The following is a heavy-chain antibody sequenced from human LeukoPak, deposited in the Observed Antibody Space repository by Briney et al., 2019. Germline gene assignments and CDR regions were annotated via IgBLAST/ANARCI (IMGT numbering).Heavy chain of an antibody. Sequence: PSETLSLTCAVYGGSFSGYYWSWIRQPPGKGLEWSGEINHSGSTNYNPSLQSRVTISVDTSKNQFSLKLRSVTAADTAVYYCARGKDIVVVPAARRGYYYYMDVWGKGTTVTVSS. CDR2: INHSGST. CDR1: GGSFSGYY. J-gene: IGHJ6*03. D-gene: IGHD2-2*01. CDR3: ARGKDIVVVPAARRGYYYYMDV. V-gene: IGHV4-34*01.